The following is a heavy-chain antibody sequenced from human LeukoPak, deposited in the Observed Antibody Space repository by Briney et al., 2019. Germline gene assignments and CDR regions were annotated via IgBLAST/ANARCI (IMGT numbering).Heavy chain of an antibody. V-gene: IGHV4-31*03. Sequence: SETLSLTCTVSGGSISSGDYYWSWIRQHPGKGLEWIGYIYYSGSTYYNPSLKSRVTTSLDTSKNQFSLKLNSVNVADTAVYYCARDSQYCGNYSRWFDPWGQGTLVTVSS. D-gene: IGHD1-26*01. CDR3: ARDSQYCGNYSRWFDP. CDR2: IYYSGST. J-gene: IGHJ5*02. CDR1: GGSISSGDYY.